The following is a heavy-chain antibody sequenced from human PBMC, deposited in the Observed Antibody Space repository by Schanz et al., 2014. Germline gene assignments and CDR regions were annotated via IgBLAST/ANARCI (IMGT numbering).Heavy chain of an antibody. J-gene: IGHJ4*02. Sequence: QVHLVESGGGVVRPGGSLRLSCAASRFTFNAYDMYWIRQAPGKGLEWVALISHDGSNKNSADSVKGRFTISRDNSKNTLYLQMNSLRGDDTAIYYCVKGGTNTFDSWGQGTLVTVSS. CDR2: ISHDGSNK. CDR3: VKGGTNTFDS. V-gene: IGHV3-30*18. CDR1: RFTFNAYD.